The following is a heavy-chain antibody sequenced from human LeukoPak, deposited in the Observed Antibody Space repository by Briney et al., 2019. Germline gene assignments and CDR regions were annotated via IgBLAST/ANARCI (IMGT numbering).Heavy chain of an antibody. CDR2: ISSSGSTI. Sequence: GGSLRLSCTASGFTFGDYAMSWFRQAPGKGLEWVSYISSSGSTIYYADSVKGRFTISRDNSKNTLYLQMNSLRAEDTAVYYCARDRAFNWFDPWGQGTLVTVSS. CDR3: ARDRAFNWFDP. D-gene: IGHD3-16*01. CDR1: GFTFGDYA. V-gene: IGHV3-11*01. J-gene: IGHJ5*02.